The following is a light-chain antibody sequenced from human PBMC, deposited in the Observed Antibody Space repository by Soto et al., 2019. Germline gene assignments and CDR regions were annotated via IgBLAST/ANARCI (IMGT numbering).Light chain of an antibody. Sequence: IVLTQSPATLSLSLGERATLSCRASQSVSSYLAWYQQKPGQAPRLLIYDASNRATGIPARFSGSGSGTDFTLTISSLEPEDFAVYYCQQRSNWPITFGQGTRLEIK. V-gene: IGKV3-11*01. CDR1: QSVSSY. CDR2: DAS. J-gene: IGKJ5*01. CDR3: QQRSNWPIT.